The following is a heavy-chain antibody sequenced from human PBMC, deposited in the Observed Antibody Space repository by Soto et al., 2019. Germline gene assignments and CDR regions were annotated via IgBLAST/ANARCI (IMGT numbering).Heavy chain of an antibody. CDR1: GFTFSSYP. CDR3: AKVKGSGSSGAFDI. J-gene: IGHJ3*02. CDR2: ISYDGGNK. Sequence: GGSLRLSCAASGFTFSSYPMHWVRQAPGKGLEWVAVISYDGGNKYYADSVKGRFTISRDNSKNTLYLQMNSLRAEDTAVYYCAKVKGSGSSGAFDIWGQGTMVTVSS. V-gene: IGHV3-30*04. D-gene: IGHD1-26*01.